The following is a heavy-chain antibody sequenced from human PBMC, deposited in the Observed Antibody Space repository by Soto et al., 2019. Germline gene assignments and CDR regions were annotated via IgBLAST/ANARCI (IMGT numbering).Heavy chain of an antibody. J-gene: IGHJ6*02. CDR3: ARLWGSSSWYAMDV. CDR1: GGSISSSSYY. V-gene: IGHV4-39*01. D-gene: IGHD6-13*01. Sequence: HSETLSLTCTVSGGSISSSSYYWGWIRQPPGKGLEWIGSIYYSGSTYYNPSLKSRVTISVDTSKNQFSLKLSSVTAADTAVYYCARLWGSSSWYAMDVWGQGTTVTVSS. CDR2: IYYSGST.